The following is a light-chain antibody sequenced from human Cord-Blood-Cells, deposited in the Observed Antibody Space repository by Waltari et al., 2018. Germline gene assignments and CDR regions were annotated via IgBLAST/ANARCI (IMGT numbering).Light chain of an antibody. V-gene: IGKV3-11*01. Sequence: EIVLTQSPATLSLSPGERATLSCRASQSVSSYLAWYQQKPGQSPSLLIYDASNRATVIPASFSGSGSGTDFTLTISSLEPEDFAVYYCQQRSNWPLTFGGGTKVEIK. CDR1: QSVSSY. J-gene: IGKJ4*01. CDR3: QQRSNWPLT. CDR2: DAS.